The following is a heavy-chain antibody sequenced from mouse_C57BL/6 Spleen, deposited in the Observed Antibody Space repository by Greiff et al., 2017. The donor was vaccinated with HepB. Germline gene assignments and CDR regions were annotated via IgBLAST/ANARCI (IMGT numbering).Heavy chain of an antibody. D-gene: IGHD1-1*01. J-gene: IGHJ3*01. CDR2: IDPETGGT. Sequence: QVQLQQSGAELVRPGASVTLSCKASGYTFTDYEMHWVKQTPVHGLEWIGAIDPETGGTAYNQKFKGKAILTADKSSSTAYMELRSLTSEDSAVYYCTTITTVARFAYWGQGTLVTVSA. CDR1: GYTFTDYE. CDR3: TTITTVARFAY. V-gene: IGHV1-15*01.